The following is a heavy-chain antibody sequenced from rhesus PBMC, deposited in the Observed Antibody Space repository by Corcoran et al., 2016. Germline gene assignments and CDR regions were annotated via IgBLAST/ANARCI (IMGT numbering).Heavy chain of an antibody. CDR3: ARRPYGLDS. CDR1: GGSISSNY. Sequence: QVQLQESGPGLVKPLETLSLTCAVSGGSISSNYWSWIRQAPGKGLEWIGYIYGSGSSTNYNPSLKSRVTLSVDTSKNQLSLKLSSVTAADTAVYYCARRPYGLDSWGQGVVVTVSS. V-gene: IGHV4S11*01. J-gene: IGHJ6*01. CDR2: IYGSGSST.